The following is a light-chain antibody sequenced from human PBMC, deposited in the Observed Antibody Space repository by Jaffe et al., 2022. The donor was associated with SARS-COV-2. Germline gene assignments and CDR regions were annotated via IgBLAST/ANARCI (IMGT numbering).Light chain of an antibody. CDR1: QSVSSD. J-gene: IGKJ1*01. Sequence: EIVMTQSPATLSVSPGERATLSCRASQSVSSDLAWYQQKPGQAPRLLIYSASTRATGIPARFSASGSGTEFTLTISSLQSEDFALYYCQQYNDWPRAFGQGTKVEVK. V-gene: IGKV3-15*01. CDR2: SAS. CDR3: QQYNDWPRA.